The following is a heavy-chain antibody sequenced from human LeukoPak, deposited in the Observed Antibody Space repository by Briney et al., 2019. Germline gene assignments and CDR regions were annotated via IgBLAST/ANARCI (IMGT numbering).Heavy chain of an antibody. V-gene: IGHV3-23*01. J-gene: IGHJ4*02. CDR3: AKDRRGSGWYGGFDS. CDR2: LRGNEDLV. D-gene: IGHD6-19*01. Sequence: PGGSLRLSCAASGFTFTTYAMSWVRQAPGKGLEWVASLRGNEDLVWYPDSLRGRFTISRDNSKNTLYLQLNSLRVEDTAVYYCAKDRRGSGWYGGFDSWGQGMLVTVSA. CDR1: GFTFTTYA.